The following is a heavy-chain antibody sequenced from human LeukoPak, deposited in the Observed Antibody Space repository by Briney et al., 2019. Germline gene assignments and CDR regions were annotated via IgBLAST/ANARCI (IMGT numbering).Heavy chain of an antibody. Sequence: RSSETLSLTCGVYGGSFSDYYWTWIRQSPGMGLEWLGEIIHSGSPNYNPSLTSRVTISVDTSKNQFSLELSSVTAADPAVYYCARGILVTVYAAFDYWGQGTLVTVSS. CDR3: ARGILVTVYAAFDY. CDR1: GGSFSDYY. D-gene: IGHD2-8*01. V-gene: IGHV4-34*01. J-gene: IGHJ4*02. CDR2: IIHSGSP.